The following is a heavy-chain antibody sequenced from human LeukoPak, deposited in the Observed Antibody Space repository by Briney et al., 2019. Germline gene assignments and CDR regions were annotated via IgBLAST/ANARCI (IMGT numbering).Heavy chain of an antibody. Sequence: GESLKISCKGSGYSFVSYWIGWVRQMPGKGLEWMGIIHPRDSDTRYSPSFQGQVTISADKSITTAFLQWSSLKASDTAMYYCARRGVDGNYYVFDYWGQGTLVTVSS. CDR3: ARRGVDGNYYVFDY. D-gene: IGHD1-26*01. CDR2: IHPRDSDT. V-gene: IGHV5-51*01. J-gene: IGHJ4*02. CDR1: GYSFVSYW.